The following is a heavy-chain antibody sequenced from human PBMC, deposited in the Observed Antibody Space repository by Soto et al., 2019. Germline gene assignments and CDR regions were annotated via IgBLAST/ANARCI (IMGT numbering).Heavy chain of an antibody. CDR2: INHSGST. J-gene: IGHJ6*02. CDR1: GGSFSGYY. V-gene: IGHV4-34*01. CDR3: ARTGGMDV. Sequence: SETLSLTCAVYGGSFSGYYWSWLRQPPGKGPEWIGEINHSGSTKYNPSLENRVTISVDTPKNQFSLKLNTVSAADTAVYYCARTGGMDVWSQGATVTVSS.